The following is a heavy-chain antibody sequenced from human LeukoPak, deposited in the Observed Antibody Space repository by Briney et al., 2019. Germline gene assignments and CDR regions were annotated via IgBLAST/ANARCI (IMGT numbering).Heavy chain of an antibody. CDR3: AKEDEDIVLMVYAS. CDR1: GFTFSSYW. J-gene: IGHJ5*02. V-gene: IGHV3-7*03. Sequence: GGSLRLSCAASGFTFSSYWMSWVRQAPGKGLEWVANMKYDGSEKDYVDSVKGRFTISRDNAKNSLYLQMNSLRAEDTAVYYCAKEDEDIVLMVYASWGQGTLVTVSS. D-gene: IGHD2-8*01. CDR2: MKYDGSEK.